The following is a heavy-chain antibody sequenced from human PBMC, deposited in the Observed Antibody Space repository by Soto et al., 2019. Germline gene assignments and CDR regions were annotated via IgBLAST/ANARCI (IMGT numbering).Heavy chain of an antibody. CDR1: GFTVSSNY. CDR3: ARDGGTGTTPRYYYYMDV. Sequence: GGSLRLSCAASGFTVSSNYMSWVRQAPGKGLEWVSVIYSGGSIYYADSVKGRFTISRDNSKNTLYLQMNSLRAEDTAVYYCARDGGTGTTPRYYYYMDVWGKGTTVTVSS. V-gene: IGHV3-66*01. CDR2: IYSGGSI. J-gene: IGHJ6*03. D-gene: IGHD1-7*01.